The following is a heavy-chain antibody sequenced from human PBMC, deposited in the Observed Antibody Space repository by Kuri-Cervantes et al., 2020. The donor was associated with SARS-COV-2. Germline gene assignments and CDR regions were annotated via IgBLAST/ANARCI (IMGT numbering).Heavy chain of an antibody. Sequence: GSLRLSCTVSGGSISSSSYYWGWIRQPPGKGLEWIGSIYYSGSTYYNPSLKSRVTISVDTSKNQFSLKLSSVTAADTAVYYCARQGPSSITIFGVVTIPQNWFDPWGQGTLVTVSS. CDR3: ARQGPSSITIFGVVTIPQNWFDP. V-gene: IGHV4-39*01. D-gene: IGHD3-3*01. CDR2: IYYSGST. CDR1: GGSISSSSYY. J-gene: IGHJ5*02.